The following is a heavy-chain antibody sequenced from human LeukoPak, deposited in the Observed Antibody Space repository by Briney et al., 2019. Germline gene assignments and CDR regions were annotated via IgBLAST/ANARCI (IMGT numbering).Heavy chain of an antibody. Sequence: GRSLRLSCAASGFTFDDYAMHWARQAPGKGLEWVSGISWNSNSMGYADSVKGRFTVSRAKAKKSLYLQMNSLRPEDTALYSCAKDTYSTSLRGFDYWGQGTLVTVSS. D-gene: IGHD6-6*01. V-gene: IGHV3-9*01. CDR3: AKDTYSTSLRGFDY. CDR2: ISWNSNSM. CDR1: GFTFDDYA. J-gene: IGHJ4*02.